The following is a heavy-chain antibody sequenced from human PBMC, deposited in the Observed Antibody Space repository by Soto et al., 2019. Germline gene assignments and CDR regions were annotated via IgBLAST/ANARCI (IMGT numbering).Heavy chain of an antibody. CDR3: ARMETFGSLNWFDP. CDR2: VNPGSGDT. CDR1: GYSFTNND. Sequence: ASVKVSCKASGYSFTNNDVSWVRQATGQGLEWMGWVNPGSGDTGYAQKFQGRVTMTRDISIATAYMELSSLRSDDTAIYYCARMETFGSLNWFDPWGQGTLVTVSS. J-gene: IGHJ5*02. V-gene: IGHV1-8*01. D-gene: IGHD3-16*01.